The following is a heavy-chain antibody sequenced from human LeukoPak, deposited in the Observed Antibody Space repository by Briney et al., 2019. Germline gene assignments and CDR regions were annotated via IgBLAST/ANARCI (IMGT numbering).Heavy chain of an antibody. CDR3: ARDRSYYGSGSYHY. Sequence: PGGSLRLSCAASGFTFSDSYMTWVRQAPGKGVEWVAYISGSGHDINYSDSVKGRFTISRDNAKNSLYLQMNSLRAEDTAVYYCARDRSYYGSGSYHYWGQGTLVTVSS. J-gene: IGHJ4*02. CDR1: GFTFSDSY. CDR2: ISGSGHDI. D-gene: IGHD3-10*01. V-gene: IGHV3-11*06.